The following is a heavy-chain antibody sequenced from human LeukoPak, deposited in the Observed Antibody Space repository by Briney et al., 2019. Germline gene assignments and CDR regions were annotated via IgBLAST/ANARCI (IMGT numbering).Heavy chain of an antibody. CDR1: GGSFSGYY. J-gene: IGHJ4*02. Sequence: SETLSLTCAVYGGSFSGYYWSWIRQPPGKGLEWIGEINHSGSTNYNPSLKSRVTISVDTSKNQFSLKLSSVTAADTAVYYCARTHNCSSTSCYGGGFDYWGQGTLVTVSS. CDR3: ARTHNCSSTSCYGGGFDY. D-gene: IGHD2-2*01. V-gene: IGHV4-34*01. CDR2: INHSGST.